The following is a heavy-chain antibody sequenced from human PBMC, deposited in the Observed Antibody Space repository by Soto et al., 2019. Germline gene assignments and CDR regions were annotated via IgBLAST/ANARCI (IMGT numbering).Heavy chain of an antibody. CDR2: IFYNGKT. CDR1: GGSINDYY. V-gene: IGHV4-59*01. J-gene: IGHJ4*02. CDR3: ARGGVGITFGGVVVAPYFDY. D-gene: IGHD3-16*02. Sequence: LSETLSLTCTVSGGSINDYYWSWIRRPPGKGLEWIGYIFYNGKTNYNPSLKSRVTISVDTSKNQFSLKLSSVTAADTAVFYCARGGVGITFGGVVVAPYFDYWGQGALVTVSS.